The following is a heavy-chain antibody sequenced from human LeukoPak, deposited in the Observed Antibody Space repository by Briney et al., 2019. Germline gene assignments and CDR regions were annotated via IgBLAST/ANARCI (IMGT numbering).Heavy chain of an antibody. CDR2: INPSGVSS. Sequence: GASVKVSCKASGYTFTSYYIHWVRQAPGQGLEWMGIINPSGVSSSNAQKFQGRVTMTRDTSTSTVNMELSSLRSEDTAVYHCARSSFWSGYLFDPWGQGTLVTVSS. CDR1: GYTFTSYY. D-gene: IGHD3-3*01. V-gene: IGHV1-46*01. J-gene: IGHJ5*02. CDR3: ARSSFWSGYLFDP.